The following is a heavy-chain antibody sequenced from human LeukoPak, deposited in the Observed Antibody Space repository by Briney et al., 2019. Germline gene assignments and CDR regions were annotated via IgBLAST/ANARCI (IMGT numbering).Heavy chain of an antibody. CDR3: TRQRLVAAALEDFDY. J-gene: IGHJ4*02. Sequence: PGGSLRRSCAASGFTFSGSAMHWVRQASGKGLEWVGRIRSKANTYATAYAASVRGRFTISRDDSNNTAYLQMNSLKTEDTAVYYCTRQRLVAAALEDFDYWGQGTLVTVSS. V-gene: IGHV3-73*01. CDR2: IRSKANTYAT. D-gene: IGHD2-2*01. CDR1: GFTFSGSA.